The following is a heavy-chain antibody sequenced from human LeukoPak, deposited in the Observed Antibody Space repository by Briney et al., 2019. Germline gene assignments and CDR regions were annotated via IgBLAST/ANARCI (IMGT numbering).Heavy chain of an antibody. CDR1: GGSISSHY. Sequence: PSETLSLTCTVSGGSISSHYWSWIRQPPGKGLEWIGYIYYSGSTNYNPSLKSRVTISVDTSKNQFSLKLSSVTAADTAVYYCARSVAGPIDPWGQGTLVTVSS. CDR2: IYYSGST. CDR3: ARSVAGPIDP. V-gene: IGHV4-59*11. D-gene: IGHD6-19*01. J-gene: IGHJ5*02.